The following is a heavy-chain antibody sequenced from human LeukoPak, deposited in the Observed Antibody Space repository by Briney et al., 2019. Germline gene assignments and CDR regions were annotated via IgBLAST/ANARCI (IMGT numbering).Heavy chain of an antibody. CDR1: GFTFSSYW. D-gene: IGHD4-17*01. CDR2: IKQDGSEK. J-gene: IGHJ6*03. V-gene: IGHV3-7*01. CDR3: ASMTTVTHYYYYYYYMDV. Sequence: GGSLRLSCTASGFTFSSYWMSWVRQAPGKGLEWVANIKQDGSEKYYVDSVKGRFTISRDNAKNSLYLQMNSLRAEDTAVYYCASMTTVTHYYYYYYYMDVWGKGTTVTISS.